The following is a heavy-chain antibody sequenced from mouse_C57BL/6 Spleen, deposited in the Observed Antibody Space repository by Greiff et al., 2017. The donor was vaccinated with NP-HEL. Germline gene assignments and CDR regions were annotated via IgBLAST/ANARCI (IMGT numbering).Heavy chain of an antibody. V-gene: IGHV1-81*01. Sequence: VKLMESGAELARPGASVKLSCKASGYTFTSYGISWVKQRTGQGLEWIGEIYPRSGNTYYNEKFKGKATLTADKSSSTAYMELRSLTSEDSAVYFCARRNWDEDYYAMDYWGQGTSVTVSS. CDR2: IYPRSGNT. J-gene: IGHJ4*01. CDR1: GYTFTSYG. D-gene: IGHD4-1*01. CDR3: ARRNWDEDYYAMDY.